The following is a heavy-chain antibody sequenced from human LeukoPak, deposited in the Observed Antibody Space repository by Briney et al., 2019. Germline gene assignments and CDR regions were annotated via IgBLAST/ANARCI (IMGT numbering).Heavy chain of an antibody. CDR3: ARVYFWSGYFDY. CDR1: GFTFSSYA. V-gene: IGHV3-64*01. CDR2: ISSNGATT. Sequence: GGSLRLSCVASGFTFSSYAMHWVRQAPGKGLEYVSAISSNGATTYYANSVKGRFSISRDNSKNTVYLQMGSLRAEDVAVYYCARVYFWSGYFDYWGQGTLVTVSS. J-gene: IGHJ4*02. D-gene: IGHD3-3*01.